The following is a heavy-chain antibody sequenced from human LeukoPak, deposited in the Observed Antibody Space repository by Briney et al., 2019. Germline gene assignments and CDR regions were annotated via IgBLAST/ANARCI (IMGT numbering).Heavy chain of an antibody. Sequence: GESLKISCKGSGYSFTSYWIGWVRQMPGKGLEWMGIIYPGDSDTRYSPSFQGQVTISADKSISTAYLQWSSLKASDTAMYYCARSIAVAGNLGAFDIWGQGTTVTVSS. D-gene: IGHD6-19*01. CDR2: IYPGDSDT. V-gene: IGHV5-51*01. J-gene: IGHJ3*02. CDR1: GYSFTSYW. CDR3: ARSIAVAGNLGAFDI.